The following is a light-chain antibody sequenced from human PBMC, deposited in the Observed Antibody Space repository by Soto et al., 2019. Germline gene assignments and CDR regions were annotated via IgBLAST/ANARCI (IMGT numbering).Light chain of an antibody. Sequence: DIQLTQSPASLSASLGDRVTMTCRASQDITNFLNWYQQRPGAAPQLVIFDASGLQGGAPSRFSGGGSGTEFYFTINGLQSEGVATYYCQHFDDFPYSFGPGTRIDIK. CDR3: QHFDDFPYS. CDR2: DAS. J-gene: IGKJ2*03. CDR1: QDITNF. V-gene: IGKV1-33*01.